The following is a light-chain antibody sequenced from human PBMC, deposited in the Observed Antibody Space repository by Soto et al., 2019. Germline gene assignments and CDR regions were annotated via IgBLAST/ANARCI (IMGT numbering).Light chain of an antibody. Sequence: AIRMTQSPSSLSASTGDRVTITCRASQGISSYLAWYQQKPGKAPKLLIYAASTLQSGVSSRFSGSGSGTDFTLTISCLQSEDFATYYCQQYYSYPWTFGQGTKVDI. CDR1: QGISSY. V-gene: IGKV1-8*01. J-gene: IGKJ1*01. CDR3: QQYYSYPWT. CDR2: AAS.